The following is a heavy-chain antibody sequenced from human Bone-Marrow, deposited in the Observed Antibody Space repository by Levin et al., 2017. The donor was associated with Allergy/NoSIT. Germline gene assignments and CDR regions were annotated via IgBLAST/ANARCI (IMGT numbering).Heavy chain of an antibody. CDR2: ISYDGSNK. V-gene: IGHV3-30*03. CDR3: ARAYGSGGYYFDY. J-gene: IGHJ4*02. D-gene: IGHD3-10*01. Sequence: GESLKISCAASGFTFSSYGMHWVRQAPGKGLEWVAVISYDGSNKYYADSVKGRFTISRDNSKNTLYLQMNSLRAEDTAVYYCARAYGSGGYYFDYWGQGTLVTVSS. CDR1: GFTFSSYG.